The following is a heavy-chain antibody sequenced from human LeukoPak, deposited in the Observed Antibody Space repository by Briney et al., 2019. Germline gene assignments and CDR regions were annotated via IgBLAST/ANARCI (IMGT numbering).Heavy chain of an antibody. CDR2: ICTSGST. J-gene: IGHJ5*02. CDR1: GGSISSYY. Sequence: PSETLSLTCTVSGGSISSYYWSWIRQPAGKGLEWIGRICTSGSTNYNPSLKSRVTMSVDTSKNQFSLKLSSVTAADTAVYYCARSADDILTGDNWFDPWGQGTLVTVSS. D-gene: IGHD3-9*01. CDR3: ARSADDILTGDNWFDP. V-gene: IGHV4-4*07.